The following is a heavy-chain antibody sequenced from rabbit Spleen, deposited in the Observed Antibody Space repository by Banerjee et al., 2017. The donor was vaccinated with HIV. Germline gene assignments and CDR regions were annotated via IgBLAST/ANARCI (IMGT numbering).Heavy chain of an antibody. V-gene: IGHV1S45*01. J-gene: IGHJ4*01. D-gene: IGHD5-1*01. Sequence: QEQLVESGGGLVQPEGSLTLTCTASGFSFSSSYWICWVRQAPGKGLEWIACIYTGNFKTYYASWAKGRFTISKTSSTTVTLRMTSLTAADTAIYFCGRGGDGGGDGLDLWGPGTLVTVS. CDR1: GFSFSSSYW. CDR3: GRGGDGGGDGLDL. CDR2: IYTGNFKT.